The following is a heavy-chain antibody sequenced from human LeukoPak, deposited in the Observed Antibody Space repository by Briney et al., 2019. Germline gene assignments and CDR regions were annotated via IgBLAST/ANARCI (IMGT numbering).Heavy chain of an antibody. CDR3: AKDFTAYCGGDCYSGSYFDY. V-gene: IGHV3-9*01. CDR2: ISWNSGSI. D-gene: IGHD2-21*02. J-gene: IGHJ4*02. Sequence: HPGGSLRLSCAASGFTFDDYAMHWVRQAPGKGLEWVSGISWNSGSIGYADSVKGRFTISRDNAKNSLHLQMNSLRAEDTALYYCAKDFTAYCGGDCYSGSYFDYWGQGTLVTVSS. CDR1: GFTFDDYA.